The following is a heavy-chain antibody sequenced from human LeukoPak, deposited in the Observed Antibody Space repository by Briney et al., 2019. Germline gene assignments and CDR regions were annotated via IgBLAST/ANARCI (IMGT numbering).Heavy chain of an antibody. CDR2: IWYDGSNK. J-gene: IGHJ4*02. CDR3: ARGDSSGYYYEGDRKSDY. V-gene: IGHV3-33*01. CDR1: GFTFGSYG. D-gene: IGHD3-22*01. Sequence: GGSLRLSCAASGFTFGSYGMHWVRQAPGRGLEWVAVIWYDGSNKYYADSVKGRFTISRDNSKNTLYLQMNSLRAEDTAVYYCARGDSSGYYYEGDRKSDYWGQGTLVTVSS.